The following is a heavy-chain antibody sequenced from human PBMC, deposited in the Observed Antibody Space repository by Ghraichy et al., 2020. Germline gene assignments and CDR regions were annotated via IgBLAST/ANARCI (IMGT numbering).Heavy chain of an antibody. Sequence: LTCAASGFTFSGYWMHWVRQAPGKGLVWVSRINTDGSTTTYADSVKGQFTISRDNAKNTLYLQMNSLTAEDTAVYYCARDIEYWSGYYHGMDVWGQGTTVTVSS. CDR3: ARDIEYWSGYYHGMDV. V-gene: IGHV3-74*01. CDR2: INTDGSTT. J-gene: IGHJ6*02. CDR1: GFTFSGYW. D-gene: IGHD3-3*01.